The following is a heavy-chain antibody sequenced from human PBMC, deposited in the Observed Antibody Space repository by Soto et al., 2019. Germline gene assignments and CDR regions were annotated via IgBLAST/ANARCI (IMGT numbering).Heavy chain of an antibody. J-gene: IGHJ4*02. CDR1: GFTFSSYW. V-gene: IGHV3-7*01. CDR3: ARGTYYDFWSGYYGRNIFDY. CDR2: IKQDGSEK. Sequence: GGSLRLSCAASGFTFSSYWMSWVRQAPGKGLEWVANIKQDGSEKYYVDSVKGRFTISRDNAKNSLYLQMNSLRAEDTAVYYCARGTYYDFWSGYYGRNIFDYWGQGTLVTVSS. D-gene: IGHD3-3*01.